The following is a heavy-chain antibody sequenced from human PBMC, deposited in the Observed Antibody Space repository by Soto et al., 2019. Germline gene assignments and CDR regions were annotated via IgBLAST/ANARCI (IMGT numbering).Heavy chain of an antibody. J-gene: IGHJ6*02. Sequence: GGSLRLSCAASGFTFSSYSMSWVRQAPGKGLEWVSYISSSSSTIYYADSVKGRFTISRDNAKNSLYLQMNSLRDEDTAVYYCARGQGRGFSYDFWSGYYNPPYYYGMDVWGQGTTVTVSS. CDR1: GFTFSSYS. CDR3: ARGQGRGFSYDFWSGYYNPPYYYGMDV. V-gene: IGHV3-48*02. D-gene: IGHD3-3*01. CDR2: ISSSSSTI.